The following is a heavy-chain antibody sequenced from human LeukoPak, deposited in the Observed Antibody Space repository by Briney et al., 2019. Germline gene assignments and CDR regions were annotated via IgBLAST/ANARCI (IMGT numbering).Heavy chain of an antibody. V-gene: IGHV3-48*03. CDR2: ISSSGSTI. D-gene: IGHD5-24*01. CDR3: ARGGAIGAREPLDV. J-gene: IGHJ3*01. CDR1: GFTFSSYE. Sequence: PGGSLRLSCAASGFTFSSYEMNWVRQAPGRGLEWVSYISSSGSTIYYADSVKGRFTMSRDNSKKMVFLQMTSLSAEDTALYFCARGGAIGAREPLDVWGQGTMVTVSA.